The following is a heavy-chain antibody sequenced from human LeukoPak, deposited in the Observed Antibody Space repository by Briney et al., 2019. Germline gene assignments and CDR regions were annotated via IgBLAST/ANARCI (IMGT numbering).Heavy chain of an antibody. J-gene: IGHJ5*02. D-gene: IGHD3-9*01. CDR2: IRYDGSNK. Sequence: GGSLRLSCAASGFTFSSYGMHWVRQAPGKGLEWVAFIRYDGSNKNYADSVKGRFTISRDNPKNTLYLQMNSLRAEDTAVYYCARRGRLRYFDWLTSGGDWFDPWGQGTLVTVSS. V-gene: IGHV3-30*02. CDR1: GFTFSSYG. CDR3: ARRGRLRYFDWLTSGGDWFDP.